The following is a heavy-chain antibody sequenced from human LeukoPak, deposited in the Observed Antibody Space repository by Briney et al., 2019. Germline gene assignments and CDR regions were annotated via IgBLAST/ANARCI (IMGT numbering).Heavy chain of an antibody. J-gene: IGHJ4*02. Sequence: SVKVSCKASGGTFSSYAISWVRQAPGQGLEWMGRIIPILGIANYAQKFQGRVTITADKSTSTAYMELSSLRSEDTAVYYCARGEREDSSGLVVVWGQGTLVTVSS. CDR3: ARGEREDSSGLVVV. V-gene: IGHV1-69*04. CDR1: GGTFSSYA. D-gene: IGHD3-22*01. CDR2: IIPILGIA.